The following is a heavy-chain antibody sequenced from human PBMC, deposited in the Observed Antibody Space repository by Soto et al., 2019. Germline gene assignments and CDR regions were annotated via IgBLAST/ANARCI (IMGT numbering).Heavy chain of an antibody. D-gene: IGHD3-3*01. CDR3: AKDPGYDFWSGYSDRWFDP. J-gene: IGHJ5*02. CDR1: GFTFSSYA. V-gene: IGHV3-23*01. CDR2: VSGSGGST. Sequence: GGSLRLSCAASGFTFSSYAMSWVRQAPGKGLEWVSAVSGSGGSTYYADSVKGRFTISRDNSKNTLYLQMNSLRAEDTAVYYCAKDPGYDFWSGYSDRWFDPWGQGTLVTVSS.